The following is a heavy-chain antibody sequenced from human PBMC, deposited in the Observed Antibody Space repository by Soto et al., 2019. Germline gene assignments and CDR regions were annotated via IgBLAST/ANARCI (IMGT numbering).Heavy chain of an antibody. J-gene: IGHJ4*02. D-gene: IGHD5-18*01. Sequence: GGSLRLSCAASGFTFSNAWMSWVRQAPGKGLEWVGRIKSKTDGGTTDYAAPVKGRFTISRDDSKNTLYLQMNSLTTEDTAVYYCTTDIVRAMVMSPFDYWGQGTLVTVPQ. CDR3: TTDIVRAMVMSPFDY. CDR2: IKSKTDGGTT. CDR1: GFTFSNAW. V-gene: IGHV3-15*01.